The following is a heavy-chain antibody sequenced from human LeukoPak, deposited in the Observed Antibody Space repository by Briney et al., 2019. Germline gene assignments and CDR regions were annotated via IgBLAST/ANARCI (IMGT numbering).Heavy chain of an antibody. CDR1: GFTFSSYA. D-gene: IGHD3-3*01. Sequence: GGSLRLSCAASGFTFSSYAMHWVRQAPGKGLEWVAVISYDGSNKYYADSVKGRFTISRDNSKNTLYLQMNSLRAEDTAVYYCARVPSYYDYRFDPWDQGTLVTVSS. V-gene: IGHV3-30-3*01. J-gene: IGHJ5*02. CDR3: ARVPSYYDYRFDP. CDR2: ISYDGSNK.